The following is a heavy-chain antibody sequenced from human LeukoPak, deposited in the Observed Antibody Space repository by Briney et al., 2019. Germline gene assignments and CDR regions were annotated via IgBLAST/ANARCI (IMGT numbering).Heavy chain of an antibody. CDR1: GFTFSSYS. V-gene: IGHV3-21*01. Sequence: GGSLRLSCAASGFTFSSYSMNWVRQAPGKGLEWVSSISSSSSYIYYADSVKGRFTISRDNAKNSLYLQMNSLRAEDTAVYYCARESAAQLHRNVVWGQGTLVTVSS. CDR2: ISSSSSYI. D-gene: IGHD6-6*01. CDR3: ARESAAQLHRNVV. J-gene: IGHJ4*02.